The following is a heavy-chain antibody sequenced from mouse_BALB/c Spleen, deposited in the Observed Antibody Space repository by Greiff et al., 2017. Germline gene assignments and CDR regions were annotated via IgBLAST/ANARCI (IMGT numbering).Heavy chain of an antibody. J-gene: IGHJ4*01. D-gene: IGHD6-2*01. CDR2: IDPSDSET. CDR1: GYSFTSYW. CDR3: AREDLFYAMDY. Sequence: QVQLQQSGPQLVRPGASVKISCKASGYSFTSYWMHWVKQRPGQGLEWIGMIDPSDSETRLNQKFKDKATLTVDKSSSTAYMQLSSPTSEDSAVYYCAREDLFYAMDYWGQGTSVTVSS. V-gene: IGHV1S127*01.